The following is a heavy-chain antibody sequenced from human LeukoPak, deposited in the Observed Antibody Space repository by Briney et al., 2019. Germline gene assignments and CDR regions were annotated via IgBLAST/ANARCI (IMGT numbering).Heavy chain of an antibody. CDR3: ARDPPTGDYFDY. CDR1: GFTFSDYY. CDR2: ISSSGSTI. Sequence: GGSLRLPCAASGFTFSDYYMSWIRQAPGKGLEWVSYISSSGSTIYYADSVKGRFTISRDNAKSSLYLQMNSLRAEDTAVYYCARDPPTGDYFDYWGQGTLVTVSS. V-gene: IGHV3-11*01. J-gene: IGHJ4*02. D-gene: IGHD1-14*01.